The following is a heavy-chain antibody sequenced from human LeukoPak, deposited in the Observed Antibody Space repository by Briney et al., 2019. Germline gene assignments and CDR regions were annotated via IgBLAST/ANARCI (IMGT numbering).Heavy chain of an antibody. Sequence: TGGSLRLSCAASGFTFSSYAMSWVRQAPGKGLEWVSAISGSGGSTYYADSVKGRFTISRDNSKNTLYLQMNSLRAEDTAVYYCAKDSSDYYDSSDGNWFDPWGQGTLVTVSS. V-gene: IGHV3-23*01. D-gene: IGHD3-22*01. J-gene: IGHJ5*02. CDR3: AKDSSDYYDSSDGNWFDP. CDR1: GFTFSSYA. CDR2: ISGSGGST.